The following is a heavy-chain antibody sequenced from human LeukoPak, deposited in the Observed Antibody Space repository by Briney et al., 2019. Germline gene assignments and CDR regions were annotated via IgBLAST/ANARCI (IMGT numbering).Heavy chain of an antibody. CDR3: ARVYYDVLTGHLPRFYGMDV. D-gene: IGHD3-9*01. V-gene: IGHV3-33*01. J-gene: IGHJ6*02. CDR1: GFTFSSYG. CDR2: IWYDGSNK. Sequence: GGSLRLSCAASGFTFSSYGMHWVRQAPGKGLEGVAVIWYDGSNKYYADSVKGRFTISRDNSKNTLYLQMNSLRAEDTAVYYCARVYYDVLTGHLPRFYGMDVWGQGTTVTVSS.